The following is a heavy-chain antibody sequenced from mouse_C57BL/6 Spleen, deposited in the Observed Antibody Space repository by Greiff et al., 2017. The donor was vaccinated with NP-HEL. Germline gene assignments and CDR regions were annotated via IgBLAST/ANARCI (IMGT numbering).Heavy chain of an antibody. J-gene: IGHJ4*01. CDR3: ARSEYYGPAGAMDY. CDR1: GYAFSSSW. V-gene: IGHV1-82*01. D-gene: IGHD1-2*01. Sequence: QVQLQQPGPELVKPGASVKISCKASGYAFSSSWMNWVKQRPGKGLEWIGRIYPGDGDTNYNGKFKGKATLTADKSSSTAYMQLSSLTSEDSAVYVCARSEYYGPAGAMDYWGQGTSVTVSS. CDR2: IYPGDGDT.